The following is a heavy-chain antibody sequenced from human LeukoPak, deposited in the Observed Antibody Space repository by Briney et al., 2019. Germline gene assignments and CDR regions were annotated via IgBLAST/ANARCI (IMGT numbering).Heavy chain of an antibody. D-gene: IGHD6-19*01. J-gene: IGHJ4*02. CDR2: INTGGGTT. CDR1: GFTFSSFA. V-gene: IGHV3-23*01. Sequence: GGSLRLSCAASGFTFSSFAMTWVRQAPGKGLEWVSVINTGGGTTDYADSVKGRFTISGDNSKNTLYLQVNSLRAEDTAVYYCAKGGGWYVWGQGTLVTVSS. CDR3: AKGGGWYV.